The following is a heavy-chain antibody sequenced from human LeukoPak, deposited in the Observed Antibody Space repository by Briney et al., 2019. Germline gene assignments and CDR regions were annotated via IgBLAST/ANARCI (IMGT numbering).Heavy chain of an antibody. CDR1: GDSISTSNSY. J-gene: IGHJ4*02. D-gene: IGHD3-3*01. CDR2: IYYSGNT. Sequence: SETLSLTCAVSGDSISTSNSYWGWIRRPPGKGLEWVGSIYYSGNTYYNPSLKSRVTISVDTSKNQFSLKLTSVTATDTAVYYCARQTGVGLFILPGGQGTLVTVSS. V-gene: IGHV4-39*01. CDR3: ARQTGVGLFILP.